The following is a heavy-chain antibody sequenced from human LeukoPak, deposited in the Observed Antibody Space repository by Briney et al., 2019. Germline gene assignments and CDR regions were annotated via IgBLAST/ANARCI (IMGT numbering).Heavy chain of an antibody. D-gene: IGHD6-13*01. V-gene: IGHV3-7*03. J-gene: IGHJ6*02. CDR2: IKQDGSEK. Sequence: GGSLRLSCAASGFTFSSYWMSWVRQAPGKGLEWVANIKQDGSEKYYVDSVKGRFTISRDNAKNSLYLQMNSLRAEDTAVYYCARDGASSSWYFFYYYGVDVWGQGTTVTVSS. CDR1: GFTFSSYW. CDR3: ARDGASSSWYFFYYYGVDV.